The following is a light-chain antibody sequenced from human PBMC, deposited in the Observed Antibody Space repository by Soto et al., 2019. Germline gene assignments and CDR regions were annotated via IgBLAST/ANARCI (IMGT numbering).Light chain of an antibody. Sequence: AIQMTQSPSSLSASVGDRVTITCRASQGIRNDLGWYQQRPGKAPKLLIYLASSLQSGVPSRFSGSGYGTDFTLTISSLQPEDFATYYCLQDYSYPLTFGGGTKVEIK. CDR1: QGIRND. V-gene: IGKV1-6*01. CDR2: LAS. J-gene: IGKJ4*01. CDR3: LQDYSYPLT.